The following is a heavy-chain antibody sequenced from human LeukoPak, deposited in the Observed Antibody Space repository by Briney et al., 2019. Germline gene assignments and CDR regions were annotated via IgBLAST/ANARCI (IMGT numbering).Heavy chain of an antibody. CDR3: ARGHGSSSYMDV. CDR2: IYTSGST. CDR1: GGSFSGYY. J-gene: IGHJ6*03. V-gene: IGHV4-59*10. Sequence: SETLSLTCAVYGGSFSGYYWSWIRQPPGKGLEWIGRIYTSGSTNYNPSLKSRVTMSVDTSKNQFSLKLSSVTAADTAVYYCARGHGSSSYMDVWGKGTTVTVSS.